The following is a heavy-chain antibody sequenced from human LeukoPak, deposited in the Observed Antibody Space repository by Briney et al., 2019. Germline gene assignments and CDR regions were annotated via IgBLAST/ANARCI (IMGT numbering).Heavy chain of an antibody. Sequence: SETLSLTCTVSGGSISSSSYYWGWIRQPPGKGLEWIGSIYYSGSTYYNPSLKSRVTISVDTSKNQFSLKLSSVTAADTAVYYCARGGVLQPVPYYFDYWGQGTLVTVSS. CDR3: ARGGVLQPVPYYFDY. CDR1: GGSISSSSYY. J-gene: IGHJ4*02. CDR2: IYYSGST. D-gene: IGHD6-13*01. V-gene: IGHV4-39*01.